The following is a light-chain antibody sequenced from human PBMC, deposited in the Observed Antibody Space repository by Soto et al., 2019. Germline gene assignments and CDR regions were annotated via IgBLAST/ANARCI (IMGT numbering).Light chain of an antibody. CDR3: QQCNNGPYT. CDR1: QSVSSN. CDR2: DSS. J-gene: IGKJ2*01. V-gene: IGKV3-15*01. Sequence: EVVMTQSPATLSLSPGERATLSCRASQSVSSNLGWYQQKPGQAPRLLIYDSSTRATGIPARFSGSGSGTEFALTICSLLSEDFALYFCQQCNNGPYTFGHGTKLEIK.